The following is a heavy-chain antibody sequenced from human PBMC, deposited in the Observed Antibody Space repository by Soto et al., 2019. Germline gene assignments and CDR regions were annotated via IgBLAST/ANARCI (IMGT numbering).Heavy chain of an antibody. V-gene: IGHV5-51*01. CDR3: ARRTYTSGWRHYFEY. J-gene: IGHJ4*02. CDR2: IDLSNSGT. Sequence: ESLKVSCQGFGDRFANYWIVWVRQMPGKGLEWMGIIDLSNSGTRYSPSFQGKVAISADKSINTAYLQWSSLKASDTAIYYCARRTYTSGWRHYFEYWGQGTLVTVSS. CDR1: GDRFANYW. D-gene: IGHD6-19*01.